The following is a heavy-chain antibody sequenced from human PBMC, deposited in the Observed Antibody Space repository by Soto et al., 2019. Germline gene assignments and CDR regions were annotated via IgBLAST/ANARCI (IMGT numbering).Heavy chain of an antibody. V-gene: IGHV3-23*01. J-gene: IGHJ4*02. CDR2: ISGNGGSA. CDR3: AKRGSATSWYYFDY. Sequence: EVQLLESGGGLVQPGGSLRLSCAASGFTFSSQAMSWVRQAPGKGLEWISAISGNGGSAYYTDSVKGRFTISRDNSKTTLYLQMNSLRAEDTAVYYCAKRGSATSWYYFDYWGQGTLVTVSS. D-gene: IGHD3-16*01. CDR1: GFTFSSQA.